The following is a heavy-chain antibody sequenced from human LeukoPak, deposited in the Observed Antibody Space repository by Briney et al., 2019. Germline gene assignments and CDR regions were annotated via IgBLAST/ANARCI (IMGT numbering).Heavy chain of an antibody. V-gene: IGHV4-59*08. CDR3: ARHELGTHYYDDSGSLEH. CDR1: GGPVSSYF. D-gene: IGHD3-22*01. Sequence: LETLSLTCTVSGGPVSSYFWSWIRQPPGEGLEWIGFFFASDTAKYNPSLNNRVTISADTSRDQLSLRLTSVTAADTAVYYCARHELGTHYYDDSGSLEHWGQGILVTVSS. CDR2: FFASDTA. J-gene: IGHJ4*02.